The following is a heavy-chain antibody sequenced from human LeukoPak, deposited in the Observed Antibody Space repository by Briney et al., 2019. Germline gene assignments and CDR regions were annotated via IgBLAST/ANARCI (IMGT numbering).Heavy chain of an antibody. CDR1: GFTVSSNY. J-gene: IGHJ6*02. CDR2: IGWDGTNI. Sequence: GGSLRLSCAASGFTVSSNYMSWVRQPPGKGPEWVSLIGWDGTNIDYADSVKGRFTISRDNSKNFVYLQMHSLRTEDTALYYCTKDMEWGMDVWGQGTTVIVSS. V-gene: IGHV3-43*01. D-gene: IGHD3-3*01. CDR3: TKDMEWGMDV.